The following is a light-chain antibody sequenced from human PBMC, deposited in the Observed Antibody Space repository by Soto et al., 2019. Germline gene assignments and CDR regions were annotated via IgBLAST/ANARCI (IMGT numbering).Light chain of an antibody. CDR1: QRFSRY. V-gene: IGKV1-39*01. J-gene: IGKJ4*02. Sequence: DIQMTQSPSSLPAPVGIRATITCRASQRFSRYLNWYQQRPGKAPRLLIYAASSLQSGVPSRFSGSGSGTDFTLTISSLQPEDFATNSCRQSYSTPPTFGGGTTGDMK. CDR3: RQSYSTPPT. CDR2: AAS.